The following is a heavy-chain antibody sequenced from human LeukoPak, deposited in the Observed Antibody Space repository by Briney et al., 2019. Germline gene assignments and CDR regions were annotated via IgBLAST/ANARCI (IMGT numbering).Heavy chain of an antibody. Sequence: RGSLRLSCAASGFTFSSYSMNWVRQAPGKGLEWVSSISSSSSYIYYADSVKGRFTISRDNAKNSLYLQMNSLRAEDTAVYYCVRWYSSSWDSYYFDYWGQGTLVTVSS. CDR3: VRWYSSSWDSYYFDY. J-gene: IGHJ4*02. D-gene: IGHD6-13*01. CDR1: GFTFSSYS. CDR2: ISSSSSYI. V-gene: IGHV3-21*01.